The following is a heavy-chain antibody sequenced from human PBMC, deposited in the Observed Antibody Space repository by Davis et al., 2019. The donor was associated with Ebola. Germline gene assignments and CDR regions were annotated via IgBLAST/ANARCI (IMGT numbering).Heavy chain of an antibody. D-gene: IGHD6-19*01. CDR2: IKQDGSEK. CDR1: GFTFSSYW. Sequence: PGGSLRLSCAASGFTFSSYWMSWVRQAPGKGLEWVANIKQDGSEKYYVDSVKGRFTISRDNAKNSLYLQMNSLRAEDTAVYYCTGRIAVAGREYYYYGMDVWGQGTTVTVSS. J-gene: IGHJ6*02. CDR3: TGRIAVAGREYYYYGMDV. V-gene: IGHV3-7*03.